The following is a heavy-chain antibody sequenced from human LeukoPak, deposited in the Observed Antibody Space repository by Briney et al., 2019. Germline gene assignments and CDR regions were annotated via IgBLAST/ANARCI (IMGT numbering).Heavy chain of an antibody. CDR2: IWYDGSNK. D-gene: IGHD6-6*01. Sequence: PGGSLRLSCAASGFTFSSYGMHWVRQAPGKGLEWVAVIWYDGSNKYYADSVKGRFTISRDNGKNALYLQMNSLRAEDTAVYYCAKEIAADRGFDSWGQGTLVTVSS. V-gene: IGHV3-33*03. CDR1: GFTFSSYG. J-gene: IGHJ4*02. CDR3: AKEIAADRGFDS.